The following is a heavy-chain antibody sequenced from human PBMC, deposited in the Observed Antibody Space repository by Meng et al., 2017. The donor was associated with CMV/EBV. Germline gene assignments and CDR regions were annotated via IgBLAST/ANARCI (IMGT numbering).Heavy chain of an antibody. CDR1: GFASSSDS. V-gene: IGHV3-21*01. Sequence: GRQGSLGRSQRPCCASSGFASSSDSINGVSQAPGKGLEWVTSISSNRSYIYYADSLKGRFTISRDNAKYSLYLQMNSLRAEDTAVYYCARVVAARRLYYFDYWGQGTLVTVSS. CDR3: ARVVAARRLYYFDY. D-gene: IGHD6-6*01. J-gene: IGHJ4*02. CDR2: ISSNRSYI.